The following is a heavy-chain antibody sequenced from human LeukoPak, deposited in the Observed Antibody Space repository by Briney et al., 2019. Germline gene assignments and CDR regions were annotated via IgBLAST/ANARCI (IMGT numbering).Heavy chain of an antibody. CDR3: ARLPWVSSSSHWFDP. CDR1: GYSFTSYW. J-gene: IGHJ5*02. Sequence: GESLKISRKGSGYSFTSYWIGWVRQMPGKGLEWMGIIYPGDSDTRYSPSFQGQVTISADKSISTAYLQWSSLKASDTAMYYCARLPWVSSSSHWFDPWGQGTLVTVSS. V-gene: IGHV5-51*01. D-gene: IGHD6-6*01. CDR2: IYPGDSDT.